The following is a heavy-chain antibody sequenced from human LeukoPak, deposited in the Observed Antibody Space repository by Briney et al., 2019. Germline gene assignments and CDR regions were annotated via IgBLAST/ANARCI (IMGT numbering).Heavy chain of an antibody. D-gene: IGHD4-17*01. V-gene: IGHV4-59*12. Sequence: PSETLSLTCTVSGGSISSYYWSWIRQPPGKGLEWIGYIYYSGRTNYNPSLKSRVTISVDTSKNQFSLKLNSVTPEDTAVYYCARDPRLIMTTVTTGWFDPWGQGTLVTVSS. CDR3: ARDPRLIMTTVTTGWFDP. J-gene: IGHJ5*02. CDR2: IYYSGRT. CDR1: GGSISSYY.